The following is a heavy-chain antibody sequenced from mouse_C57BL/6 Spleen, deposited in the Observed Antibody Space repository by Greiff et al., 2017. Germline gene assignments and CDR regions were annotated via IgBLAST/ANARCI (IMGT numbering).Heavy chain of an antibody. J-gene: IGHJ2*01. CDR1: GFTFSSYA. CDR2: ISDGGSYT. CDR3: ARDGSPTVPYFDY. Sequence: EVKLVESGGGLVKPGGSLKLSCAASGFTFSSYAMSWVRQTPEKRLEWVATISDGGSYTYYPDNVKGRFTISRDNAKNNLYLQMSHLKSEDTAMYYCARDGSPTVPYFDYWGQGTTLTVSS. V-gene: IGHV5-4*01. D-gene: IGHD1-1*01.